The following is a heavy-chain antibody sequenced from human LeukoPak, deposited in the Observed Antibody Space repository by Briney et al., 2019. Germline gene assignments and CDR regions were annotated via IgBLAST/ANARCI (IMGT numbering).Heavy chain of an antibody. D-gene: IGHD2-2*01. CDR3: ARGCSSTSCFDYYYYGMDV. CDR1: GYTFTSYG. Sequence: ASVKVSCKASGYTFTSYGISWVRQAPGQGLEWMGWISAYNGNTNHAQKLQGRVTMTTDTSTSTAYMEPRSLRSDDTAVYYCARGCSSTSCFDYYYYGMDVWGQGTTVTVSS. J-gene: IGHJ6*02. V-gene: IGHV1-18*01. CDR2: ISAYNGNT.